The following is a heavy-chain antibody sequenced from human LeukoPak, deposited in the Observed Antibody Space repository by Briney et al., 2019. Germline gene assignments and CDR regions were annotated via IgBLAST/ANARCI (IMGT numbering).Heavy chain of an antibody. J-gene: IGHJ3*02. V-gene: IGHV4-61*02. CDR1: GGSISSGSYY. D-gene: IGHD6-19*01. CDR3: ARDSSGWKSNGAFDI. Sequence: PSQTLSLTCTVSGGSISSGSYYWSWIRQPAGKGLEWIGRIYTSGSTNYTPSLKSRVTISVDTSKNQFSLKLSSVTAADTAVYHCARDSSGWKSNGAFDIWGQGTMVTVSS. CDR2: IYTSGST.